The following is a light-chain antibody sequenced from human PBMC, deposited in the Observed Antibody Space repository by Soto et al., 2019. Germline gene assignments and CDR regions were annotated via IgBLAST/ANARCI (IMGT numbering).Light chain of an antibody. V-gene: IGKV3-20*01. J-gene: IGKJ2*01. CDR3: QQSASSSYT. Sequence: EIVLTQSPGTLSLSPGERATLSCRASQSVSNNYLAWYQQKSGQAPRLLIYHASSRATGIPDRFSGSGSGTDFTLPSSRLEPEDFAVYYCQQSASSSYTVGQGTKLEIQ. CDR1: QSVSNNY. CDR2: HAS.